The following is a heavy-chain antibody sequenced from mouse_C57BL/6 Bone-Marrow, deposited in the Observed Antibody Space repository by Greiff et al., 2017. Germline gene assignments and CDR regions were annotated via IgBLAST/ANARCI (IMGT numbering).Heavy chain of an antibody. J-gene: IGHJ2*01. CDR3: ARVYVDY. CDR2: IDPSDSYT. V-gene: IGHV1-50*01. Sequence: VQLQQPGAELVKPGASVKLSCKASGYTFTSYWMQWVKQRPGQGLEWIGEIDPSDSYTNYNQKFKGKATLTVDPSSRSSYMQLSSLTSEDSSVYYCARVYVDYWGQGTTLTVSS. CDR1: GYTFTSYW.